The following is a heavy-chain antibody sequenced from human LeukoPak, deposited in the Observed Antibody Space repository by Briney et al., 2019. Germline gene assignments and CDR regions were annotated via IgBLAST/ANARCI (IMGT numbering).Heavy chain of an antibody. CDR2: INHSGST. Sequence: PSETLSLTCAVYGGSFSGYYWSWIRQPPGKGLEWIGEINHSGSTNYNPSLKSRVTISVDTSKNQFSLKLSSVTAADTAVYYCATEGYCSSTSCPNWFDPWGQGTLVSVSS. CDR1: GGSFSGYY. CDR3: ATEGYCSSTSCPNWFDP. V-gene: IGHV4-34*01. D-gene: IGHD2-2*01. J-gene: IGHJ5*02.